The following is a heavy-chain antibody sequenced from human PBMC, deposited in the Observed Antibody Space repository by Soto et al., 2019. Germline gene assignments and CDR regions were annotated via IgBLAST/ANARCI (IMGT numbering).Heavy chain of an antibody. D-gene: IGHD5-12*01. CDR1: GYTFTSYG. CDR3: AREGVAPYCYYGMDV. J-gene: IGHJ6*02. Sequence: GASVKVSCKASGYTFTSYGISWVRQAPGQGLEWMGWISGYNGNTNYAQKLQGRVSMTTDTSTSTAYMELRSLRSDDTAVYYCAREGVAPYCYYGMDVWGQGTPVTVSS. V-gene: IGHV1-18*01. CDR2: ISGYNGNT.